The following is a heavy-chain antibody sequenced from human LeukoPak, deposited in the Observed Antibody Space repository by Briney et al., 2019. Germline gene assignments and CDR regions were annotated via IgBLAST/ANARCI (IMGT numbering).Heavy chain of an antibody. V-gene: IGHV3-23*01. CDR1: GFTFSSYA. D-gene: IGHD1-14*01. CDR3: AKDRLTTSDYYYYMDV. J-gene: IGHJ6*03. Sequence: GGSLRLSCAASGFTFSSYAMSWVRQAPGKGLEWVSAISGSGGSTYYADSVKGRFTISRDNSKNTVYLQMNSLRADDTAVYYCAKDRLTTSDYYYYMDVWGKGTTVTVSS. CDR2: ISGSGGST.